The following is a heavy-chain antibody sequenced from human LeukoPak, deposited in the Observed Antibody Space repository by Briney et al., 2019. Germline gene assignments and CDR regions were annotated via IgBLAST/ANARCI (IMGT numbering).Heavy chain of an antibody. Sequence: GGSLRLSCAASGFNFANHAMSWVRQTPGKGLEWVSAISGGGDITYYADSVTGRFTISRDNSKDTLFLQMHSLRPGDTAVYYCAKRHSGWAPDNWFDPWGQGTLVTVSS. CDR3: AKRHSGWAPDNWFDP. J-gene: IGHJ5*02. D-gene: IGHD6-19*01. V-gene: IGHV3-23*01. CDR1: GFNFANHA. CDR2: ISGGGDIT.